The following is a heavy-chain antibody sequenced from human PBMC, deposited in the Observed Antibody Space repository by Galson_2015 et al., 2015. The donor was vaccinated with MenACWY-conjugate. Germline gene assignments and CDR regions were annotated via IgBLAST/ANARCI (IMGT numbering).Heavy chain of an antibody. Sequence: SSYIYYADSVKGRFTISRDNAKNSLYLQMNSLRAEDTAVYYCARDGFLGYCSSTSCSNYYYYGMDVWGQGTTVTVSS. V-gene: IGHV3-21*01. D-gene: IGHD2-2*01. CDR3: ARDGFLGYCSSTSCSNYYYYGMDV. J-gene: IGHJ6*02. CDR2: SSYI.